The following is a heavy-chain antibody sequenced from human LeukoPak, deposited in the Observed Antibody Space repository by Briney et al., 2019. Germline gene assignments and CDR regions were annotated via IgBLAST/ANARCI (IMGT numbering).Heavy chain of an antibody. CDR1: GGSCSGYC. CDR2: INHSGST. V-gene: IGHV4-34*01. D-gene: IGHD3-16*01. J-gene: IGHJ4*02. CDR3: PRHYGP. Sequence: SETLSRTGAGYGGSCSGYCWSWIRHPPGKGREGRGGINHSGSTNDNPSLRSGVTISVHTSKNQSSIKLNSVTAPDTAVYYCPRHYGPWGQGTLVTVSS.